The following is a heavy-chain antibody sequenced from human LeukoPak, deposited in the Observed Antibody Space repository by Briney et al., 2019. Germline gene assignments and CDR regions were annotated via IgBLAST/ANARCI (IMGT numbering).Heavy chain of an antibody. Sequence: SQTLSLTCAVSGDSVSSNSAAWNWIRQSPSRGLEWLGRTYYRSKWHNDYAVSVKGRITINPDTSKNQFSLHLNSVTPEDTAMYYCARVAGMAAAAYYSYGMDVWGQGTTVTVSS. CDR3: ARVAGMAAAAYYSYGMDV. D-gene: IGHD6-13*01. CDR2: TYYRSKWHN. V-gene: IGHV6-1*01. CDR1: GDSVSSNSAA. J-gene: IGHJ6*02.